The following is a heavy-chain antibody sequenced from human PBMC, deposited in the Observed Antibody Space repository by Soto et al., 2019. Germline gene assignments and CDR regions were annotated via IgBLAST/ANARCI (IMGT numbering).Heavy chain of an antibody. CDR3: AKSVYNWNDGFFDY. V-gene: IGHV3-30*18. CDR2: ISYDEINK. Sequence: GGSLRLSCAASGFTFSSYGLHWVRQAPGKGLEWVAIISYDEINKYYADSVKGRFTISRDNSKNTLYLQMNSLRAEDTAVYYCAKSVYNWNDGFFDYWGQGTLVTVSS. D-gene: IGHD1-1*01. CDR1: GFTFSSYG. J-gene: IGHJ4*02.